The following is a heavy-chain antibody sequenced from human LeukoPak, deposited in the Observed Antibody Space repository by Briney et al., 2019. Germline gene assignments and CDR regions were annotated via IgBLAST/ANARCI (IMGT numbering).Heavy chain of an antibody. V-gene: IGHV3-74*01. Sequence: GGSLRLSCAASGFTFSKYWMLWVRQAPGKGLEGVSRINTEGTVTTYADSVKGRFTVSRDNADNTMFLQMNSVRDEDTAVYYCATKQWLAPPPDSWGQGTPVTVSS. CDR1: GFTFSKYW. CDR3: ATKQWLAPPPDS. J-gene: IGHJ4*02. CDR2: INTEGTVT. D-gene: IGHD6-19*01.